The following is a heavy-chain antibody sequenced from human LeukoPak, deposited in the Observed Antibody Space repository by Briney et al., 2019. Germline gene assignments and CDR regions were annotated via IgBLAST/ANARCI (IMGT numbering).Heavy chain of an antibody. CDR2: IYYSGST. CDR3: ARVRWEGSSGPFDY. Sequence: PSQTLSLTCTVSGGSISSGGYYWSWIRQHPGKGLEWIGYIYYSGSTYYNPSLKSRVTISVDTSKNQFSLKLSSVTAADTAVYYCARVRWEGSSGPFDYWGQGTLVTVSS. J-gene: IGHJ4*02. D-gene: IGHD3-22*01. CDR1: GGSISSGGYY. V-gene: IGHV4-31*03.